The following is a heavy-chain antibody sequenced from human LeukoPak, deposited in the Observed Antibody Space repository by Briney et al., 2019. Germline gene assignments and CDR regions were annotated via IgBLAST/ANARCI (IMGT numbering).Heavy chain of an antibody. CDR2: IMPIFGTA. CDR1: GGTLSNYP. Sequence: ASVKVSCKTSGGTLSNYPVSWVRQAPGQGLEWMGGIMPIFGTAHYAEKFQATVTITADESTGTVFMELRSLKSEDTAVYYCARGPEIEVAGTTFGEYKWFHPWGQGTLVTVTS. CDR3: ARGPEIEVAGTTFGEYKWFHP. J-gene: IGHJ5*02. V-gene: IGHV1-69*13. D-gene: IGHD6-19*01.